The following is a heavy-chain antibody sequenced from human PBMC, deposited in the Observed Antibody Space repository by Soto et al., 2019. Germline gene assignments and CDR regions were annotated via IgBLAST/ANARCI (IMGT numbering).Heavy chain of an antibody. V-gene: IGHV3-30*03. CDR2: ISDDGVSK. J-gene: IGHJ4*02. CDR3: ARAYYFGSGTSYTLYY. CDR1: GFTFSNYG. D-gene: IGHD3-10*01. Sequence: GGSLRLSCAASGFTFSNYGMHWVRQAPGKALEWVAAISDDGVSKYYADSVQGRFTISRDNSESAVFLQMNSLRPDDTALYFCARAYYFGSGTSYTLYYWGQGTQGTVSS.